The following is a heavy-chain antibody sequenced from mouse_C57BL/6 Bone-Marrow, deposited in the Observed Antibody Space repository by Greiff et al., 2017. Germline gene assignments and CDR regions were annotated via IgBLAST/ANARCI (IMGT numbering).Heavy chain of an antibody. D-gene: IGHD2-12*01. J-gene: IGHJ1*03. CDR2: IDPENGDT. Sequence: VQLQQSGAELVRPGASVKLSCTASGFNIKDDYMHWVKQRPEQGLEWIGWIDPENGDTEYASKFQGKATITADTSSTTAYLQLSSLTSEDTAVYYCTTLRRGYWYFDVWGTGTTVTVSS. CDR1: GFNIKDDY. V-gene: IGHV14-4*01. CDR3: TTLRRGYWYFDV.